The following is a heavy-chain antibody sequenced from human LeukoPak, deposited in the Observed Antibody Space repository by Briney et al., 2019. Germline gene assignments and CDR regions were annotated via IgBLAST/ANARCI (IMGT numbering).Heavy chain of an antibody. CDR2: ISYSGST. V-gene: IGHV4-59*01. CDR3: ARGNAN. Sequence: SETLSLTCTVSGGSINSYYWSWIRQSPGKGLEWIGYISYSGSTNYNPSLKSRVTISLDTSKNQFFLKLSSVTAADTALYYCARGNANWGQGTLVTVSS. CDR1: GGSINSYY. J-gene: IGHJ4*02.